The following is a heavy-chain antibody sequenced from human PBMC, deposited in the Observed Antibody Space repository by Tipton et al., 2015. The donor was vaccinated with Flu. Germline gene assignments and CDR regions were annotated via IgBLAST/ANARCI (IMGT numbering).Heavy chain of an antibody. J-gene: IGHJ6*02. CDR1: GFTFSSYA. D-gene: IGHD2-2*01. Sequence: SLRLSCAASGFTFSSYAMSWVRQASGKGLEWVSAISSSGGSTYYADSVKGRFTISRDNSKNTLYLQMNSLRAEDTAVYYCAKGGGGRSPSCWKCFLFGGNDFFFVYCMDVRGRGTTVTVS. V-gene: IGHV3-23*01. CDR3: AKGGGGRSPSCWKCFLFGGNDFFFVYCMDV. CDR2: ISSSGGST.